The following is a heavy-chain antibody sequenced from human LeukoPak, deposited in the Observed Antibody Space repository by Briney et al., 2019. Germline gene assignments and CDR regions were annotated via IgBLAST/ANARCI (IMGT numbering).Heavy chain of an antibody. CDR2: ISAYNGNT. D-gene: IGHD3-22*01. Sequence: GASVKVSCKASGYTFTSYGISWVRQAPGQGLEWMGWISAYNGNTNYAQKLQGGVTMTTDTSTSTAYMELRSLRSDDTAVYYCARDAYVSSGYSAPLDYWGQGTLVTVSS. J-gene: IGHJ4*02. V-gene: IGHV1-18*01. CDR1: GYTFTSYG. CDR3: ARDAYVSSGYSAPLDY.